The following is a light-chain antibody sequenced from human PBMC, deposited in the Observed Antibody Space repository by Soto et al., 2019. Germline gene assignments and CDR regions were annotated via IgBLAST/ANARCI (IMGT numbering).Light chain of an antibody. V-gene: IGKV3-20*01. CDR3: QQYGNSPLT. Sequence: EIALTQSPGTLSLSPGERATLSCRASQSVTSSYLAWYQQKPGQAPRLLIYGASSRATGIPDRFSGSGSGTDFTLTSSRLEPEDFAVYYCQQYGNSPLTFGGGTKVEIK. CDR2: GAS. J-gene: IGKJ4*01. CDR1: QSVTSSY.